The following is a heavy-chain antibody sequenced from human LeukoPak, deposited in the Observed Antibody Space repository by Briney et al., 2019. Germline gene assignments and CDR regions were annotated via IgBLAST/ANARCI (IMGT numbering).Heavy chain of an antibody. CDR3: AREGTRRGFYYYGMDV. CDR2: ISYDGSNK. CDR1: GFTFSSYV. D-gene: IGHD3-10*01. J-gene: IGHJ6*02. V-gene: IGHV3-30-3*01. Sequence: GGSLRLSCAASGFTFSSYVMDWVRQAPGKGLEWVAVISYDGSNKYYADSVKGRFTISRDNSKNTLYLQMNSLRAEDTAVYYCAREGTRRGFYYYGMDVWGQGTTVTVSS.